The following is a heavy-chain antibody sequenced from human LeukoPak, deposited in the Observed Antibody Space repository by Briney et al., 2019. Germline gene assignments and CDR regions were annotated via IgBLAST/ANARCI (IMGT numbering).Heavy chain of an antibody. D-gene: IGHD3-22*01. Sequence: GGSLRLSCAASGFTFSSYGMHWVRQAPGKGLEWVAVISYDGSNKYYADSVKGRFTISRDNSKNTLYLQMNSLRAEDTAVYYCAKDRPRDTMIVDNDYWGQGTLVTVSS. V-gene: IGHV3-30*18. CDR1: GFTFSSYG. J-gene: IGHJ4*02. CDR3: AKDRPRDTMIVDNDY. CDR2: ISYDGSNK.